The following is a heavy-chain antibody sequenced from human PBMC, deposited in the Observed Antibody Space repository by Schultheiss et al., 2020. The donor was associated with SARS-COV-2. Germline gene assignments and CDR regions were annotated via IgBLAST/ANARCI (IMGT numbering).Heavy chain of an antibody. CDR2: ISAYNGNT. CDR1: GYTFTSYG. Sequence: ASVKVSCKASGYTFTSYGISWVRQAPGQGLEWMGWISAYNGNTNYAQKLQGRVTMTTDTSTSTAYMELSSLRSEDTAVYYCAKGLRYFDWETGRQGDTYYYYGMDVWGQGTTVTVSS. J-gene: IGHJ6*02. CDR3: AKGLRYFDWETGRQGDTYYYYGMDV. D-gene: IGHD3-9*01. V-gene: IGHV1-18*01.